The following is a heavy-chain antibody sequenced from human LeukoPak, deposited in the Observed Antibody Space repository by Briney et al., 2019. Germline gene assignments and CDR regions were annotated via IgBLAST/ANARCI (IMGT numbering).Heavy chain of an antibody. CDR1: GFTFSSYE. CDR3: ARVQRGIAVALDY. J-gene: IGHJ4*02. V-gene: IGHV3-48*03. CDR2: ISTTGSSI. D-gene: IGHD6-19*01. Sequence: GSLRLSCAASGFTFSSYEMNWVRQAPGKGLEWVSYISTTGSSIYYADSVKGRFTISRDNVKNLLYLQMNSLRAEDTAVYYCARVQRGIAVALDYWGQGTLATVSS.